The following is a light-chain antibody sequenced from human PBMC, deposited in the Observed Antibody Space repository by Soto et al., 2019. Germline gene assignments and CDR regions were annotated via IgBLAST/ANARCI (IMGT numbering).Light chain of an antibody. V-gene: IGKV3-11*01. Sequence: EIVLTQSPGTLPLSPGERATLSSRASQTVSSNVAWYQQRPGQAPSLLIDGAFTRATGVPARFSGSRSGTDFTLTISSLEPEDFAVYYCQQRSNWPPNTFGGGTKVDI. CDR3: QQRSNWPPNT. CDR2: GAF. J-gene: IGKJ4*01. CDR1: QTVSSN.